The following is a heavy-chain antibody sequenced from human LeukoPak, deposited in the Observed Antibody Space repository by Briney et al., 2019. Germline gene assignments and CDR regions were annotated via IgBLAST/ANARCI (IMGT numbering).Heavy chain of an antibody. V-gene: IGHV4-59*01. CDR3: VRDMYGSNSAFDH. J-gene: IGHJ4*02. CDR1: GCSISNYY. Sequence: SEALPLTCTVSGCSISNYYWIWIRKPPAKGLEWIGYIYYTGSTDYYPSLKSRVTISVDTPKNQFYLSLTSVTAADTAVYYCVRDMYGSNSAFDHCGQGTLVTVSS. CDR2: IYYTGST. D-gene: IGHD4-23*01.